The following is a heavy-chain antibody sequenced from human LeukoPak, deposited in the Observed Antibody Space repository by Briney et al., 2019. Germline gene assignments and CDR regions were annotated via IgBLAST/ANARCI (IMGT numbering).Heavy chain of an antibody. V-gene: IGHV4-4*02. CDR2: MYLSGTT. J-gene: IGHJ4*02. Sequence: SETLSLTCTVSGDSVNSLDLWSWVRQPPGKGLEWIGEMYLSGTTHSNPSVKSRVTISIDKSKNQFFLNLSSVSAADTAVYYCAGLVGRYSSGLYYYYFDYWGQGTLVTVSS. D-gene: IGHD3-22*01. CDR1: GDSVNSLDL. CDR3: AGLVGRYSSGLYYYYFDY.